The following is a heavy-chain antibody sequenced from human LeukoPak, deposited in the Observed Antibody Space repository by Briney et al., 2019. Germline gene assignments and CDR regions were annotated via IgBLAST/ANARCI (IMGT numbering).Heavy chain of an antibody. CDR3: AYSGTYRVDY. CDR2: IYYSGST. D-gene: IGHD1-26*01. V-gene: IGHV4-39*01. Sequence: PSETLSLTCTVSGGSISSSSYYWGWIRQPPGKGLEWIGSIYYSGSTYYNPSLKSRVTISVDTSKNQFSLKLSSVTAADTAVYYCAYSGTYRVDYWGQGTLVTVSS. CDR1: GGSISSSSYY. J-gene: IGHJ4*02.